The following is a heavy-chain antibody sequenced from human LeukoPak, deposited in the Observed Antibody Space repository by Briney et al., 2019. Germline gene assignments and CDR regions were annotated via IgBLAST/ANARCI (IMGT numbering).Heavy chain of an antibody. Sequence: PGGSLRLSCAASGFTFSSYWMHWVRQAPGKGLEWVANIKQDGSEKYYVDSVKGRFTISRDNAKNSLYLQMNSLRAEDTAVYYCARRRTAMITGHMDVWGKGTTVTVSS. J-gene: IGHJ6*03. CDR3: ARRRTAMITGHMDV. CDR2: IKQDGSEK. CDR1: GFTFSSYW. V-gene: IGHV3-7*01. D-gene: IGHD5-18*01.